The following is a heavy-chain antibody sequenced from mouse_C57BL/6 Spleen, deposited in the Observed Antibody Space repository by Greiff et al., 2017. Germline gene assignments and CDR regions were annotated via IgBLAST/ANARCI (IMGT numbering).Heavy chain of an antibody. V-gene: IGHV1-55*01. D-gene: IGHD1-1*01. CDR2: IYPGSGST. J-gene: IGHJ1*03. Sequence: QVQLQQSGAELVKPGASVKMSCKASGYTFTSYWITWVKQRPGQGLEWIADIYPGSGSTNYNEKFKSKATLTVDTSSSTAYMQLSSLTSEDSAVYYCAREGDYYGSSYWYFDVWGTGTTVTVSS. CDR3: AREGDYYGSSYWYFDV. CDR1: GYTFTSYW.